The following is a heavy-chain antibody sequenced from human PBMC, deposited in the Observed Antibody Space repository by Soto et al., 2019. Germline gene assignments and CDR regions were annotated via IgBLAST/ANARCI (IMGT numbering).Heavy chain of an antibody. Sequence: ASVKVSCKASGYTFTSYYMHWVRQAPGQGLEWMGIINPSGGSTSYAQKFQGRVTMTRDTSTSTVYMELSSLRSEDTAVYYCARDGSTVTTSYYYYGMDVRGQGTMGTVSS. CDR1: GYTFTSYY. V-gene: IGHV1-46*01. J-gene: IGHJ6*02. CDR3: ARDGSTVTTSYYYYGMDV. CDR2: INPSGGST. D-gene: IGHD4-4*01.